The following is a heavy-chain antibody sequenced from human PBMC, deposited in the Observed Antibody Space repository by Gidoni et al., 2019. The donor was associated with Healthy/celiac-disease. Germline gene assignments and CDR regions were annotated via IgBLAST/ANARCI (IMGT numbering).Heavy chain of an antibody. D-gene: IGHD1-26*01. V-gene: IGHV4-61*02. CDR2: IYTSGST. CDR3: ARDLLSGTHRGGAFDI. J-gene: IGHJ3*02. Sequence: QVQLQESGPGLVKPSQTLSLTCTVSGGSISSGSYYWSWIRQPAGKGLEWIGRIYTSGSTNYNPSLKSRVTISVDTSKNQFSLKLSSVTAADTAVYYCARDLLSGTHRGGAFDIWGQGTMVTVSS. CDR1: GGSISSGSYY.